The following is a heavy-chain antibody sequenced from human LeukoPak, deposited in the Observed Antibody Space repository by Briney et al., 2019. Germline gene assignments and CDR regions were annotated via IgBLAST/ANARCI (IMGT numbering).Heavy chain of an antibody. J-gene: IGHJ5*02. CDR1: GFTFTAYT. D-gene: IGHD1-26*01. Sequence: GGSLRLSCAASGFTFTAYTINWVRQAPGKGLEWVGFIRSKAYGGTTEYAASVKGRFTISRDDSKSIAYLQMNSLKTEDTAVYYCTRGGGIVGPQPRNWFDPWGQGTLVTVSS. CDR3: TRGGGIVGPQPRNWFDP. V-gene: IGHV3-49*04. CDR2: IRSKAYGGTT.